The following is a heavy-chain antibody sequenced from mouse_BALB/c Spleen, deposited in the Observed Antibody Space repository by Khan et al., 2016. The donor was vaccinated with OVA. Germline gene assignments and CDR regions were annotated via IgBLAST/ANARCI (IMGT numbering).Heavy chain of an antibody. Sequence: QVQLKQSGPELVQPGASVKMSCKASGYTLTDYIISWVKQRPGQGLEWLGEIYPGRGNTHNNEQFKGKATLTADKSSNTAYMQRNSLSSEDAAVYFCARFETTVADYWGQGTTLTVSS. D-gene: IGHD1-1*01. CDR1: GYTLTDYI. V-gene: IGHV1-77*01. J-gene: IGHJ2*01. CDR3: ARFETTVADY. CDR2: IYPGRGNT.